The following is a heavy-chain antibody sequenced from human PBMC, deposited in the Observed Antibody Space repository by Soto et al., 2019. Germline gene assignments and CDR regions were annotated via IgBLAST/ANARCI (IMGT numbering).Heavy chain of an antibody. D-gene: IGHD3-9*01. V-gene: IGHV4-39*01. Sequence: PSETLSLPCTVSVGSINTGPYYWGWIRQPPGKGLEWIGSISYSGGTHDNPSLKSRLTMSVDTSKNQFSLSLSSVTAADTAVYYCARHGGNDSGYPRYFDYWGQGSLVTVSS. J-gene: IGHJ4*02. CDR3: ARHGGNDSGYPRYFDY. CDR1: VGSINTGPYY. CDR2: ISYSGGT.